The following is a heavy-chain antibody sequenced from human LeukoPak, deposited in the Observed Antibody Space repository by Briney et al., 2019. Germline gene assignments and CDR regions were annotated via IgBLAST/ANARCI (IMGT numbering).Heavy chain of an antibody. CDR3: AALIAAAGIYFDY. Sequence: ASETLSLTCTVSGGSISSYYWSWIRQPPGKGLEWIGYIYYSGSTNYNPSLKGRVTISVDTSKNQFSLKLSSVTAADTAVYYCAALIAAAGIYFDYWGQGTLVTVSS. D-gene: IGHD6-13*01. CDR1: GGSISSYY. CDR2: IYYSGST. J-gene: IGHJ4*02. V-gene: IGHV4-59*01.